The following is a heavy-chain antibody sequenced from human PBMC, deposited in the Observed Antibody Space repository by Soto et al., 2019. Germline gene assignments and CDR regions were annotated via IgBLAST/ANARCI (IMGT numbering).Heavy chain of an antibody. Sequence: GESLKISCQSSGYTFSNFWIGWVRQLPGKGLEWMGIIFPSDSDTRYSPSFQGQVTISADRSTSTVFLQWASLKASDTAVYFCARKDKSGYFNWFDPWGQGTLVTVS. V-gene: IGHV5-51*01. D-gene: IGHD3-22*01. CDR3: ARKDKSGYFNWFDP. CDR1: GYTFSNFW. J-gene: IGHJ5*02. CDR2: IFPSDSDT.